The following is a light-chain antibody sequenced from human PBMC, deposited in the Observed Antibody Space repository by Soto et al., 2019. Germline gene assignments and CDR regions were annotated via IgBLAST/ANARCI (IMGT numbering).Light chain of an antibody. J-gene: IGLJ2*01. CDR3: VLYMGSGIWV. V-gene: IGLV8-61*01. Sequence: QTVLTQEPSFSVSPGGTVTLTCGLSSGSVSTSHYPSWCQQTPGQAPRTLIYSTNSRSSGVPDRFSGSILGNEAALTITGAQADDECDYYCVLYMGSGIWVFGGGTKLTVL. CDR2: STN. CDR1: SGSVSTSHY.